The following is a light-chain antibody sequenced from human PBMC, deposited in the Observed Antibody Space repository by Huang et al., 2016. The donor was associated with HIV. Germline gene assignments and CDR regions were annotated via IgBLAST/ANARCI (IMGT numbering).Light chain of an antibody. V-gene: IGKV3-20*01. J-gene: IGKJ1*01. CDR3: QQYGSSGT. CDR1: QRVNDNY. CDR2: VTS. Sequence: ENVLTQSPGTLSLSPGERATLSCRASQRVNDNYLAWYQQKPGQAPRLLIYVTSTRATGIPDRFRGSGSGTDFTLTIIRLAPEDFAVYYCQQYGSSGTFGQGTRVDI.